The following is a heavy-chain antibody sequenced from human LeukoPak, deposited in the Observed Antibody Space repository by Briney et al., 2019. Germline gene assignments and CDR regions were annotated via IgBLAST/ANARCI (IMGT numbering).Heavy chain of an antibody. V-gene: IGHV4-59*01. CDR2: IYYSGST. J-gene: IGHJ4*02. D-gene: IGHD5-18*01. CDR1: GGSISSYY. CDR3: ARGQLSFNSDY. Sequence: SETLSLTCTVSGGSISSYYWSWIRQPPGKGLEWIGYIYYSGSTNYNPSLKSRVTISVDTSKNQFSLKLSSVTAADTAVYYCARGQLSFNSDYWGQGTLVTVSS.